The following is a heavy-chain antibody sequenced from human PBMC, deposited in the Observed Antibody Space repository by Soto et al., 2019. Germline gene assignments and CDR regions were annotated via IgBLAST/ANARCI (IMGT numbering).Heavy chain of an antibody. CDR2: INGDGSGT. CDR3: ARGIFGSGTANDY. CDR1: GFTFSGGW. J-gene: IGHJ4*02. V-gene: IGHV3-74*01. Sequence: EVQLVESGGGLVQPGGSLRLSCAASGFTFSGGWMHWVRQAPGKGLVWVSRINGDGSGTSYADFVKGRFTISRDDAKNTLFLQMNGLRAEDTAVYYRARGIFGSGTANDYWGQGTLVTVSS. D-gene: IGHD3-10*01.